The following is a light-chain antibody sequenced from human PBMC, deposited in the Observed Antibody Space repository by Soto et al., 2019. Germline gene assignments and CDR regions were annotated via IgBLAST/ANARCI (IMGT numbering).Light chain of an antibody. Sequence: QSALTQPPSASGSPGQSVTISCTGTSSDVGGYNYVSWYQQHPGKAPKLMIYEVSKLPSGVPDRFSGSKSGNTASLTVSGLQAEDEADYYCSSYAGSNHLVFGGGTKLTVL. V-gene: IGLV2-8*01. CDR1: SSDVGGYNY. CDR3: SSYAGSNHLV. CDR2: EVS. J-gene: IGLJ3*02.